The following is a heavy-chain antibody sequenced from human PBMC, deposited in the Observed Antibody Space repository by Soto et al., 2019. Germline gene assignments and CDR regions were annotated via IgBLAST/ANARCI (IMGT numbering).Heavy chain of an antibody. CDR2: ISGSGGST. J-gene: IGHJ5*02. D-gene: IGHD6-13*01. Sequence: PGGSLRLSCAASGFTFSSYAMSWVRQAPGKGLEWVSAISGSGGSTYYADSVKGRFTISRDNSKNTLYLQMNSLRAEDTAGYYCAKVIAAAGTGYWFDPWGQRTLVTVSS. V-gene: IGHV3-23*01. CDR1: GFTFSSYA. CDR3: AKVIAAAGTGYWFDP.